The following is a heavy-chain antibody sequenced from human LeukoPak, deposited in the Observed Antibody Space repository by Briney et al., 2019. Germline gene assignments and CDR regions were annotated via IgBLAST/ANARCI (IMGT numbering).Heavy chain of an antibody. Sequence: SETLSLTCTVPGGSISSYYWSWIRQPPGKGLEWIGYIYYSGSTNYNPSLKSRVTISVDTSKNQFSLKLSSVTAADTAVYYCARSLYDFWSGYYPTWFDPWGQGTLVTVSS. J-gene: IGHJ5*02. CDR3: ARSLYDFWSGYYPTWFDP. CDR1: GGSISSYY. CDR2: IYYSGST. D-gene: IGHD3-3*01. V-gene: IGHV4-59*01.